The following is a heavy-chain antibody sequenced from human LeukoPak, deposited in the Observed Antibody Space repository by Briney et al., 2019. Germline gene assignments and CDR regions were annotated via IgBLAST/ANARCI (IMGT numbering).Heavy chain of an antibody. CDR2: FDPEDGET. Sequence: ASVKVSCKVSGYTLTELSMHWVRQAPGKGLEWMGGFDPEDGETIYAQKFQGRVTMTEDTSTDTAYMELSSLRSEDTAVYYCARGESSSWFSPAGYYYGMDVWGQGTTVTVSS. D-gene: IGHD6-13*01. CDR3: ARGESSSWFSPAGYYYGMDV. CDR1: GYTLTELS. J-gene: IGHJ6*02. V-gene: IGHV1-24*01.